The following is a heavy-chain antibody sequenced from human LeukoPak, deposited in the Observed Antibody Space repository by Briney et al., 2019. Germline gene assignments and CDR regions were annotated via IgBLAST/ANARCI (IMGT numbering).Heavy chain of an antibody. J-gene: IGHJ4*02. V-gene: IGHV3-21*01. Sequence: GGSLRLSCAASGFTFSSYSMNWVRQAPGKGLEWVSSISSSSSYIYYADSVKGRFTISRDNAKNSLYLQMNSLRAEDTAVYYCARYDFWSGYNFDYWAQGTLVTVSS. CDR3: ARYDFWSGYNFDY. CDR1: GFTFSSYS. CDR2: ISSSSSYI. D-gene: IGHD3-3*01.